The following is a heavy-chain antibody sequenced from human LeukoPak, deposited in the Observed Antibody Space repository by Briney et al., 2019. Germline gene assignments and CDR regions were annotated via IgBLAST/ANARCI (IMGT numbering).Heavy chain of an antibody. V-gene: IGHV4-34*01. J-gene: IGHJ4*02. CDR1: GGSFSGYY. CDR2: INHSGST. Sequence: PSETLSLTCAVYGGSFSGYYWSWIRQPPGKGLEWIGEINHSGSTNYNPSLKSRVTISVDTSKNQFSLKLSSVTAADTAVYYCARDVSSWLDSWGQGTLVTVPS. CDR3: ARDVSSWLDS. D-gene: IGHD6-13*01.